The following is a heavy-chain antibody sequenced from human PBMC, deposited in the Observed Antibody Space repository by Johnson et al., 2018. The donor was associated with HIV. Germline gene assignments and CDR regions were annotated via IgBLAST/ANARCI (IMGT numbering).Heavy chain of an antibody. Sequence: QVQLVESGGGLVQPGGSLRLSCAASGFTFSTYWMYWVRQVPGKGLVWVAVISYDGSNKYYADSVKGRFTISRDNSKNTLYLQMNSLRAEDTAVYYCAREGGDGFLEWLYTFDIWGQGTMVTISS. V-gene: IGHV3-30*03. CDR2: ISYDGSNK. J-gene: IGHJ3*02. CDR1: GFTFSTYW. D-gene: IGHD3-3*01. CDR3: AREGGDGFLEWLYTFDI.